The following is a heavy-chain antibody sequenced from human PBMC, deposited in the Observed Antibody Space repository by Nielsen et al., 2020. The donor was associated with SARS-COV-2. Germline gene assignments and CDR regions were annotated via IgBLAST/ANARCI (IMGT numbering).Heavy chain of an antibody. CDR3: ARMAGSCTSASCYPTGWLDP. Sequence: GGSLRLSCAASGFTFSSYWMHWVRQDPGMGLVWVSRIDGDGSRTAYAASVEGRFTISRDNGKNTVYLQMNSLRAEDTGLYFCARMAGSCTSASCYPTGWLDPWGQGTLVTVSS. CDR1: GFTFSSYW. CDR2: IDGDGSRT. V-gene: IGHV3-74*01. J-gene: IGHJ5*02. D-gene: IGHD2-2*01.